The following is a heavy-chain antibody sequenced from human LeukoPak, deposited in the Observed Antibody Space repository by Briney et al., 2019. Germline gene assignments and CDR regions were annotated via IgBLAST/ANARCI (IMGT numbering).Heavy chain of an antibody. Sequence: ASVKVSCKASGYTFTSYGISWVRQAPGQGLEWMGWISAYNGNTNYAQKLQGRVTMTTDTSTSTAYMELRSLRSDDTAVYYCAKGGYCSGGSCYWYFDYWGQGTLVTVSS. CDR2: ISAYNGNT. V-gene: IGHV1-18*01. D-gene: IGHD2-15*01. J-gene: IGHJ4*02. CDR3: AKGGYCSGGSCYWYFDY. CDR1: GYTFTSYG.